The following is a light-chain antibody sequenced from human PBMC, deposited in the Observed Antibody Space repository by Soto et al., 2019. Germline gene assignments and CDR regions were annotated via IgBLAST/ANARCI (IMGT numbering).Light chain of an antibody. Sequence: EIVMTQSPATLSVSPGERATLSCRASQSVSSNLAWYQQKPGQAPRLLIYGASTRATGIPARFSGRGSGTEFTLTISSLPSEDFAVYYCQQYNNWPYTFGQGTKLEIK. J-gene: IGKJ2*01. V-gene: IGKV3-15*01. CDR3: QQYNNWPYT. CDR1: QSVSSN. CDR2: GAS.